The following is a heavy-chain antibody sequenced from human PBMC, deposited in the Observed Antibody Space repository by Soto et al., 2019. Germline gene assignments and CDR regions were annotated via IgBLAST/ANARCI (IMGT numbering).Heavy chain of an antibody. V-gene: IGHV6-1*01. J-gene: IGHJ4*01. Sequence: SQTLSLTCVISGDSVSSNSAAWNWIRQSPSRGLEWLARTYYTSKWYNDYAVSVKSRITINADTSKNQFSLQLNSVTPQDTAVYYCARVSIIGSYSHFVYWGQGTLVTVSS. CDR3: ARVSIIGSYSHFVY. D-gene: IGHD1-26*01. CDR1: GDSVSSNSAA. CDR2: TYYTSKWYN.